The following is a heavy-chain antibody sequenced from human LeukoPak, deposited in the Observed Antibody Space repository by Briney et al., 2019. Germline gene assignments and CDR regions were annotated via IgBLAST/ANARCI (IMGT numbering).Heavy chain of an antibody. CDR3: ARDLLGVVVIAHNWFDP. Sequence: ASVKVSCKASGGTFSSYTISWVRQAPGQGLEWMGRIIPILGIANYAQKFQGRVTITADKSTSTADMELSNLRSEDTAVYYCARDLLGVVVIAHNWFDPWGQGTLVAVSS. V-gene: IGHV1-69*04. D-gene: IGHD2-21*01. J-gene: IGHJ5*02. CDR1: GGTFSSYT. CDR2: IIPILGIA.